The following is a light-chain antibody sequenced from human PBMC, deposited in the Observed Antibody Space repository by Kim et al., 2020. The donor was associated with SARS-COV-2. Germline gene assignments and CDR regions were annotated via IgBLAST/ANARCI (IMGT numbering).Light chain of an antibody. CDR1: QTVSRN. J-gene: IGKJ4*01. CDR2: GAS. Sequence: SVSPGERATRTCRASQTVSRNLAWYQQKRGQAPRFLMYGASTRAPGIPARFSGSGSGTEFTLTISSLQSEDFAVYYCQQYNDWPLTFGGGTKVEIK. CDR3: QQYNDWPLT. V-gene: IGKV3-15*01.